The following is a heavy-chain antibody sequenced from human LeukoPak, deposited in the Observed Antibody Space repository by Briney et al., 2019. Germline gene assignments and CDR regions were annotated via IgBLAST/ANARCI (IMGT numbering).Heavy chain of an antibody. V-gene: IGHV3-7*04. CDR2: IKQDGSEK. J-gene: IGHJ6*02. Sequence: TGGSLRLSCAASGFTFSSDWMSWVRQAPGKVPECVASIKQDGSEKYYVDSVKGRFTASRDNAKNSLFLQMNSLRAEDTAVYYCSMGNGMDVWGQGTTVTVSS. CDR3: SMGNGMDV. CDR1: GFTFSSDW.